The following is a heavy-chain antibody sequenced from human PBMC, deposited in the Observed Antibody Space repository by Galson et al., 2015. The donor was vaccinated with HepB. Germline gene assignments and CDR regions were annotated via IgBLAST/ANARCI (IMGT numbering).Heavy chain of an antibody. CDR3: ARGGYDSSGYYYVPPPWFDP. J-gene: IGHJ5*02. Sequence: SLRLSCAASGLTFSDYYMSWIRQAPGKGLEWVSYISSSSSYTNYADSVKGRFTISRDNAKNSLYLQMNSLRAEDTAVYYCARGGYDSSGYYYVPPPWFDPWGQGTLVTVSS. D-gene: IGHD3-22*01. CDR1: GLTFSDYY. V-gene: IGHV3-11*06. CDR2: ISSSSSYT.